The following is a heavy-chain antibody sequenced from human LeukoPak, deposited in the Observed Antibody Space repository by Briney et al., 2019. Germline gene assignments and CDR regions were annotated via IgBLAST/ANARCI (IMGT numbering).Heavy chain of an antibody. Sequence: ASVKVSCKASGYTFSSYGISWVRQAPGQGLEWMGWISVYNGNTYYAQKLQGRVTMTTDTSTSTAYMELRSLRSDDTAVYYCARESGYSSSWAFDYWGQGTLVTVSS. V-gene: IGHV1-18*01. CDR2: ISVYNGNT. J-gene: IGHJ4*02. D-gene: IGHD6-13*01. CDR3: ARESGYSSSWAFDY. CDR1: GYTFSSYG.